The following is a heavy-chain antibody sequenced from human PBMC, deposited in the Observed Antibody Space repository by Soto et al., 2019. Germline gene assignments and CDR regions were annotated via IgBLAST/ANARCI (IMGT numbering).Heavy chain of an antibody. CDR1: GFTFSSYS. D-gene: IGHD6-19*01. CDR2: ISSSSSYI. Sequence: PGGSLRLSCAASGFTFSSYSMNWVRQAPGKGLEWVSSISSSSSYIYYADSVKGRFTISRDNAKNSLYLQMNSLRAEDTAVYYCASAPGPSSGFDYWGQGTLVTVSS. J-gene: IGHJ4*02. CDR3: ASAPGPSSGFDY. V-gene: IGHV3-21*01.